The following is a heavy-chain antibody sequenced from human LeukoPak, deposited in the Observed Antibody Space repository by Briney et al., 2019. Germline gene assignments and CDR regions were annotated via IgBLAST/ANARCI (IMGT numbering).Heavy chain of an antibody. CDR3: TTVMVGATRFRVFNWFDP. D-gene: IGHD1-26*01. V-gene: IGHV3-15*01. CDR2: IKSKTDGGTT. Sequence: PGGSLRLSCAASGFTFSNAWMSWVRQAPEKGLEWVGRIKSKTDGGTTDYAAPVKGRFTISRDDSKNTLYLQMNSLKTEDTAVYYCTTVMVGATRFRVFNWFDPWGQGTLVTVSS. CDR1: GFTFSNAW. J-gene: IGHJ5*02.